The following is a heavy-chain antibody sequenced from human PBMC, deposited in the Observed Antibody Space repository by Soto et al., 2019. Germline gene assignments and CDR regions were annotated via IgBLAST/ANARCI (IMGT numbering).Heavy chain of an antibody. CDR3: AKDPKAYYYGSGTTFCGMDV. Sequence: QVQLVESGGGVVQPGRSLRLSCAASGFTFSSYGMHWVRQAPGKGLEWVAVISYDGSNKYYADSVKGRFTISRDNSKNTLYLQMNSLRAEDTAVYYCAKDPKAYYYGSGTTFCGMDVWDQGTTVTVSS. CDR1: GFTFSSYG. D-gene: IGHD3-10*01. J-gene: IGHJ6*02. CDR2: ISYDGSNK. V-gene: IGHV3-30*18.